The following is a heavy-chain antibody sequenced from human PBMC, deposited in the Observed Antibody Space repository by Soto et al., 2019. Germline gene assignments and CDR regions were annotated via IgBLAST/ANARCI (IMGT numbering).Heavy chain of an antibody. Sequence: QVQLQESGPGLVKPSGTLSLTCAVSGGSVSVYNWWTWIRQPPGRGLEWIGEVYHGGSTKYNPSLTSRVTLSADRSDNQFFLNLNSVTAADKAVYCCARAWGLHDDGFDIWGQGTLVVVSS. CDR1: GGSVSVYNW. CDR2: VYHGGST. D-gene: IGHD3-16*01. J-gene: IGHJ3*02. CDR3: ARAWGLHDDGFDI. V-gene: IGHV4-4*01.